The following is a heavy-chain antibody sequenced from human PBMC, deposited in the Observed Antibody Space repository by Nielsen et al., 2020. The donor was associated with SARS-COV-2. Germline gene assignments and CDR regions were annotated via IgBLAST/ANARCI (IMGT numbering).Heavy chain of an antibody. V-gene: IGHV1-69*06. J-gene: IGHJ3*02. CDR3: ARHIVVGATHDAFDI. Sequence: SVKVSCKASGGTFSSYAISWVRQAPGQGLEWMGGIIPIFGTANYAQKFQGRVTITADKSTSTAYMELSSLRSEDTAVYYCARHIVVGATHDAFDIWGQGTMVTVSS. CDR2: IIPIFGTA. D-gene: IGHD1-26*01. CDR1: GGTFSSYA.